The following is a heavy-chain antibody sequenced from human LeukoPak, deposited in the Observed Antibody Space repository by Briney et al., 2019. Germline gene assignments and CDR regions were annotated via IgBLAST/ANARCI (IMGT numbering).Heavy chain of an antibody. CDR2: ISPSADIT. D-gene: IGHD5-24*01. J-gene: IGHJ4*02. Sequence: GGSLRLSCAASGFTFSRHGMNWVRQAPGKGLEWISGISPSADITYYADSVKGRFTISRDNFENTVHLHMSSLRAGDTAVYFCAKDVAWLQFSGWGQGTLVTVSS. CDR3: AKDVAWLQFSG. V-gene: IGHV3-23*01. CDR1: GFTFSRHG.